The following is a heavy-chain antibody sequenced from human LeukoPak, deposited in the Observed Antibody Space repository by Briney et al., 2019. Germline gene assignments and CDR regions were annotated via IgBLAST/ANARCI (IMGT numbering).Heavy chain of an antibody. CDR1: GGSISSGSYY. CDR3: AREWATTVRGVMGGGMDV. CDR2: IYYSGST. D-gene: IGHD3-10*01. Sequence: PSETLSLTCTVSGGSISSGSYYWGWIRQPPGKGLEWIASIYYSGSTYYNPSLKSRVTISVDTSKNQFSLKLNSVTDADTAVYYCAREWATTVRGVMGGGMDVWGQGTTATVSS. V-gene: IGHV4-39*07. J-gene: IGHJ6*02.